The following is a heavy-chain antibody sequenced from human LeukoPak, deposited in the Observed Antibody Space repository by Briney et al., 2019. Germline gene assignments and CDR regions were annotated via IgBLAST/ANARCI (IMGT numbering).Heavy chain of an antibody. V-gene: IGHV4-34*01. J-gene: IGHJ4*02. CDR3: ARGLRYFDWSFDY. CDR1: GGSFSGYY. D-gene: IGHD3-9*01. CDR2: INHSGST. Sequence: PSETLSLTCAVYGGSFSGYYWSWIRQPPGKGLEWIGEINHSGSTNYNPSLKSRVTISVDTSKNQSSLKLSSVTAADTAVYYCARGLRYFDWSFDYWGQGTPVTVSS.